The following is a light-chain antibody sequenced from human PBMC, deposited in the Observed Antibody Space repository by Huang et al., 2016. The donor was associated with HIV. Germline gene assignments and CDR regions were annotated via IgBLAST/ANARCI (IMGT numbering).Light chain of an antibody. CDR2: EAS. J-gene: IGKJ1*01. CDR1: QSVSTW. V-gene: IGKV1-5*03. CDR3: QQYKSFPWT. Sequence: DIQMTQSSSTLSASVGDTVTIACRASQSVSTWLGWYQQQAGRAPNLLIYEASTLESGVPSRFSGGGSGTDFTLTISSLQTDDFATYYCQQYKSFPWTFGQGTKVEV.